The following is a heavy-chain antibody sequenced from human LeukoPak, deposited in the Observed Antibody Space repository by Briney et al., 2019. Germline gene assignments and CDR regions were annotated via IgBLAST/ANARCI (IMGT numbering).Heavy chain of an antibody. D-gene: IGHD6-13*01. CDR3: AHRQAGYSSSWYVFDY. CDR1: GFSLSTSGVG. J-gene: IGHJ4*02. V-gene: IGHV2-5*02. Sequence: SGPTLVKPTQTLTLTCTFSGFSLSTSGVGVGWIRRPPGKALEWLALIYWDDDKRYSPSLKSRLTITKDTSKNQVVLTMTNMDPVDTATYHCAHRQAGYSSSWYVFDYWGQGTLVTVSS. CDR2: IYWDDDK.